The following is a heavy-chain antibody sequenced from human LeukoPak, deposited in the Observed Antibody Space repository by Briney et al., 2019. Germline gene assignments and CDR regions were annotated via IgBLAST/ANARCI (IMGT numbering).Heavy chain of an antibody. Sequence: SVKVSCKASGGTFGTYAINWVRQAPGQGLEWMGGIIPIFGTANYAQKFQGRVTITADESTSTAYMELSGLRSEDTAVYYCARDRGWAGYTYGFYYWGQGTLVTVSS. V-gene: IGHV1-69*13. CDR2: IIPIFGTA. D-gene: IGHD5-18*01. J-gene: IGHJ4*02. CDR1: GGTFGTYA. CDR3: ARDRGWAGYTYGFYY.